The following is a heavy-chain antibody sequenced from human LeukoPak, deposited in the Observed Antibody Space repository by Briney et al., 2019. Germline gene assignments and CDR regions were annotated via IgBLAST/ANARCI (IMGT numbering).Heavy chain of an antibody. J-gene: IGHJ4*02. Sequence: GGSLRLSCAASGFTFSSYAMHWVRQAPGKGLEWVAVISYDGSNKYYADSVKGRFTISRDNSKNTLYLQMNSLRAEDTAVYYCARARDGSGSYFDYWGQGTLVTVSS. CDR3: ARARDGSGSYFDY. CDR1: GFTFSSYA. CDR2: ISYDGSNK. V-gene: IGHV3-30*01. D-gene: IGHD3-10*01.